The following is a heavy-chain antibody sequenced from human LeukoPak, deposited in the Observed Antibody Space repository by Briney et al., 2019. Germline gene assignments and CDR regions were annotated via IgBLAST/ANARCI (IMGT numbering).Heavy chain of an antibody. CDR1: GFTFSNYT. V-gene: IGHV3-21*01. J-gene: IGHJ4*02. CDR3: ARTANFAAGYYIDY. Sequence: GGSLRLSCAASGFTFSNYTMNWVRQAPGKGLEWVSSISGSSRHKYYADSVKGRFTISRDNAKNSLYLQMNSLRAEDTAVYYCARTANFAAGYYIDYWGQGTLVTVSS. CDR2: ISGSSRHK. D-gene: IGHD6-13*01.